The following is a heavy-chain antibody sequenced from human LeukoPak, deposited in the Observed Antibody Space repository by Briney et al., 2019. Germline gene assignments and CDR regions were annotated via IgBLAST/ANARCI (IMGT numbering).Heavy chain of an antibody. CDR1: GDSVSSNSAA. CDR3: ASLPFKLSPYYYYMDV. V-gene: IGHV6-1*01. D-gene: IGHD4-23*01. J-gene: IGHJ6*03. Sequence: SQTLSLTCAISGDSVSSNSAAWNWIRQSPSRGLEWLGRTYYRSKWYNDYAVSVKSRITINPDTSKNQFSLQLNSVTPEDTAVYYCASLPFKLSPYYYYMDVWGKGTTVTVSS. CDR2: TYYRSKWYN.